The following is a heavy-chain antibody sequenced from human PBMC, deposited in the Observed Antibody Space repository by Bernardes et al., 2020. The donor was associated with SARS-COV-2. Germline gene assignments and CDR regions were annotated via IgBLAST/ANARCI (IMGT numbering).Heavy chain of an antibody. D-gene: IGHD6-13*01. CDR2: IYYSGST. CDR1: GGSISSSSYY. CDR3: ARHRFEGIAAAGTVDYHYYGMDV. V-gene: IGHV4-39*01. J-gene: IGHJ6*02. Sequence: SETLSLTCTVSGGSISSSSYYWGWIRQPPGKGLEWIGSIYYSGSTYYNPSLKSRVTISVDTSKNQFSLKLSSVTAADTAVYYCARHRFEGIAAAGTVDYHYYGMDVWGQGTTVTVSS.